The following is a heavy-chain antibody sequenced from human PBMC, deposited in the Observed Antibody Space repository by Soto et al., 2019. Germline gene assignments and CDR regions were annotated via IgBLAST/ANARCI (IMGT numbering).Heavy chain of an antibody. V-gene: IGHV4-31*03. CDR3: ARGGYYDILTGASYYYYGMDV. Sequence: SETLSLTCTVSGGSISSGGYYWSWIRQHPGKGLEWIGYIYYSGSTYYNPSLESRVTISVDTSKNQFSLKLSSVTAADTAVYYCARGGYYDILTGASYYYYGMDVWGQGTTVTVSS. D-gene: IGHD3-9*01. J-gene: IGHJ6*02. CDR1: GGSISSGGYY. CDR2: IYYSGST.